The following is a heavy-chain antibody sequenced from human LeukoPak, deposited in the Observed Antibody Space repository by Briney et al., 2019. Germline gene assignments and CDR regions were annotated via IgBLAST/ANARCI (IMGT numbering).Heavy chain of an antibody. CDR1: GFTFSSYA. CDR3: ASEGTMVRGVIHY. J-gene: IGHJ4*02. Sequence: GRSLRLSCAASGFTFSSYAMHWVRQAPGKGLEWVAVISYDGSNKYYADSVKGRFTISRDNSKNTLYLQMNSLRAEDTAVYYCASEGTMVRGVIHYWGQGTLVTVSS. V-gene: IGHV3-30*04. D-gene: IGHD3-10*01. CDR2: ISYDGSNK.